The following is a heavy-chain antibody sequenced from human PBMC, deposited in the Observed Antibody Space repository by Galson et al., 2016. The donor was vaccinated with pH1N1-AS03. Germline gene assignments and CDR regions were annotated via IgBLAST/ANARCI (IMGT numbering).Heavy chain of an antibody. CDR1: GFTFRSYW. CDR3: ARIKGGGNSDGFDI. Sequence: SLRLSCAASGFTFRSYWMTWVRQAPGKGLEWVANIKQDGSENYSLDSVKGRFTISRDDVENSVYLQLNSLKVEGTAMYYCARIKGGGNSDGFDIWGLGTKVIVSS. J-gene: IGHJ3*02. CDR2: IKQDGSEN. V-gene: IGHV3-7*01. D-gene: IGHD4-23*01.